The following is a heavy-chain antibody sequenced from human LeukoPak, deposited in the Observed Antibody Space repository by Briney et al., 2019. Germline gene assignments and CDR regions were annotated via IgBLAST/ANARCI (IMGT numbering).Heavy chain of an antibody. J-gene: IGHJ3*02. CDR2: IDERGRT. Sequence: SETLSLTCAVYGRSLSSYYWSWVRQPPGKGLDWIGEIDERGRTKYNPALKSRVTISVDTSKNQISLKLRSLTAADTAVYYCARPQYCSITTCSGPLAIWGQGTVVTVSS. D-gene: IGHD2-2*01. V-gene: IGHV4-34*01. CDR1: GRSLSSYY. CDR3: ARPQYCSITTCSGPLAI.